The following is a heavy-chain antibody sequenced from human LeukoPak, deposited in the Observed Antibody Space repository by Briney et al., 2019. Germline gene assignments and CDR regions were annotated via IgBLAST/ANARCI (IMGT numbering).Heavy chain of an antibody. J-gene: IGHJ1*01. V-gene: IGHV1-2*02. Sequence: ASVKVSCKASGYTFTGYYMHWVRQAPGQGLEWMGWINPNSGGTNYAQKFQGRVTMTRDTSISTAYVELSRLRSDDTAAYYCARGAEYYYDSSFQHWGQGTLVTVSS. CDR3: ARGAEYYYDSSFQH. CDR1: GYTFTGYY. D-gene: IGHD3-22*01. CDR2: INPNSGGT.